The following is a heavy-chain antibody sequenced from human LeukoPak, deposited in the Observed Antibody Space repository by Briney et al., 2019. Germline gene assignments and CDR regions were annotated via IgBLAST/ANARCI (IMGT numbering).Heavy chain of an antibody. CDR1: GDSVSSNSAA. V-gene: IGHV6-1*01. Sequence: SQTLSLTCVISGDSVSSNSAAWNWIRQSPSRGLEWLGRTYYRSKWYYHYAVSMKSRITVNPDTSKNQFSLQLNSVTPEDTAVYYCARTRDLGPDYWGQGTLVTVSS. D-gene: IGHD1-26*01. CDR2: TYYRSKWYY. CDR3: ARTRDLGPDY. J-gene: IGHJ4*02.